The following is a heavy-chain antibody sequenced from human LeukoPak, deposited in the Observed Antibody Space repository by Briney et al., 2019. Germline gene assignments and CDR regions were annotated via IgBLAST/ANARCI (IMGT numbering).Heavy chain of an antibody. CDR2: ISGTGGST. CDR1: GLTFTSYA. CDR3: AKDIPSGYFSY. V-gene: IGHV3-23*01. D-gene: IGHD3-22*01. J-gene: IGHJ4*02. Sequence: PGGSLRLSCTASGLTFTSYAMSWVRQAPGKGLEWVSVISGTGGSTNHADSVKGRFTISRDNSKNTLYLQMNSLRAEDTAVYYCAKDIPSGYFSYWGQGTLVTVSS.